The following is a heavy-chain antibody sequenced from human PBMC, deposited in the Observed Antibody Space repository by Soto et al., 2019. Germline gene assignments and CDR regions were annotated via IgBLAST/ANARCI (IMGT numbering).Heavy chain of an antibody. V-gene: IGHV5-51*01. CDR2: IHPGESDT. D-gene: IGHD5-12*01. CDR1: VYSFCRSW. CDR3: ASQEMATKNVDAFDI. J-gene: IGHJ3*02. Sequence: GESLTISCKGCVYSFCRSWIGWERQIPGKGLEWMGIIHPGESDTRYSPAFQGQVTISADKSISTAYLQWSSLKASDTAMYYCASQEMATKNVDAFDIWVQRTIVTVSS.